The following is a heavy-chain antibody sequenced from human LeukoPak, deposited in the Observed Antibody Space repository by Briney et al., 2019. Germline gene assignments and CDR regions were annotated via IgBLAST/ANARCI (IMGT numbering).Heavy chain of an antibody. CDR3: ARGPRYFGY. CDR1: GGSISSYY. J-gene: IGHJ4*02. Sequence: PSETLSLTCTVSGGSISSYYWSWIRQPPGKGLEWIGEINHSGSTNYNPSLKSRVTISVDTSKNQFSLKLSSVTAADTAVYYCARGPRYFGYWGQGTLVTVSS. V-gene: IGHV4-34*01. CDR2: INHSGST. D-gene: IGHD3-9*01.